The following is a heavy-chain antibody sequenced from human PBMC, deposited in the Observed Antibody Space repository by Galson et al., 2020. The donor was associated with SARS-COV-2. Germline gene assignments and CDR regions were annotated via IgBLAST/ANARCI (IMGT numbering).Heavy chain of an antibody. CDR3: ARTAVGYYGSIGYYFDH. V-gene: IGHV1-2*02. CDR2: ISPTTGVT. J-gene: IGHJ5*02. D-gene: IGHD4-17*01. CDR1: GYSFSDYN. Sequence: GESLKISCKGSGYSFSDYNIHWIRQAPGQGLEWLGWISPTTGVTNYAQKFQGSVTVTWDTSTNTAYLELTRLTSDDTATYFCARTAVGYYGSIGYYFDHWGQGTLVTVSS.